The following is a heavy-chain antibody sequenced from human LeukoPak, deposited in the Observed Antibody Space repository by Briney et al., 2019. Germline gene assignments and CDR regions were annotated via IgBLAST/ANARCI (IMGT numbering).Heavy chain of an antibody. J-gene: IGHJ6*02. CDR3: ARDHCSAGGCYENYYYGMDV. D-gene: IGHD2-15*01. V-gene: IGHV1-2*02. CDR1: GYTFIDYY. CDR2: INPNSGGT. Sequence: ASVKVSSKASGYTFIDYYLQWVRQAPGQGLEWMGWINPNSGGTEYVQKFQGRVTMTRDTSINTAYMELSRLRSDDTAVYYCARDHCSAGGCYENYYYGMDVWGQGTTVIVSS.